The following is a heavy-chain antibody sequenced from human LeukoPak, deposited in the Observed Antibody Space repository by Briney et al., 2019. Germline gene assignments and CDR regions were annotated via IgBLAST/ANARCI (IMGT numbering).Heavy chain of an antibody. CDR1: GFTFSSYN. CDR3: ARVQSGQGYYYYYMDV. CDR2: ISSGSTYI. J-gene: IGHJ6*03. V-gene: IGHV3-21*01. Sequence: GGSLRLSCAASGFTFSSYNMNWVRQDPGRGLEWVSSISSGSTYIYYADSAKGRFTISRDNAKNSLFLQMNSLRAEDTAVYYCARVQSGQGYYYYYMDVWGKGTTVTVSS.